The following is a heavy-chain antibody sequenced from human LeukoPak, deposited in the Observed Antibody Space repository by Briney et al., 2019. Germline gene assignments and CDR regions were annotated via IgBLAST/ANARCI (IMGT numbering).Heavy chain of an antibody. Sequence: KPSETLSLTCTVSGGSVSSGSYYWSWIRQPPGKGLEWIGYIYYSGSTNYNPSLKSRVTISVDTSKNQFSLKLSSVTAADTAVYYCARDDGYYGSGSYKPLGYWGQGTLVTVSS. CDR2: IYYSGST. J-gene: IGHJ4*02. CDR1: GGSVSSGSYY. CDR3: ARDDGYYGSGSYKPLGY. D-gene: IGHD3-10*01. V-gene: IGHV4-61*01.